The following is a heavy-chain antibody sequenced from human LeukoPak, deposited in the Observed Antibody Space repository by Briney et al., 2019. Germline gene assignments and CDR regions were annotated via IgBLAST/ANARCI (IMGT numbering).Heavy chain of an antibody. V-gene: IGHV1-69*04. CDR1: GYTFTSYG. Sequence: ASVKVSCKASGYTFTSYGISWVRQAPGQGLEWMGRIIPILGIANYAQKFQGRVTITADKSTSTAYMELSSLRSEDTAVYYCAIADEMATIKFDYWGQGTLVTVSS. CDR3: AIADEMATIKFDY. D-gene: IGHD5-24*01. J-gene: IGHJ4*02. CDR2: IIPILGIA.